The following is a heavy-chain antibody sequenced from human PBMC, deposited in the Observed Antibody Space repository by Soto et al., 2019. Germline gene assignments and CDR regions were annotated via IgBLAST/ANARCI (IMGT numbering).Heavy chain of an antibody. CDR1: GFTFSSYG. CDR3: ARAGYCSGGSCYSVLYFDY. J-gene: IGHJ4*02. CDR2: IWYDGSNK. Sequence: QVQLVESGGGVVQPGRSLRLSCAASGFTFSSYGMHWVRQAPGKGLEWVAVIWYDGSNKYYADSVKGRFTISRDTSKNTMYLQMNSLRAEDTAVYYCARAGYCSGGSCYSVLYFDYWGQGTLVSVSS. V-gene: IGHV3-33*01. D-gene: IGHD2-15*01.